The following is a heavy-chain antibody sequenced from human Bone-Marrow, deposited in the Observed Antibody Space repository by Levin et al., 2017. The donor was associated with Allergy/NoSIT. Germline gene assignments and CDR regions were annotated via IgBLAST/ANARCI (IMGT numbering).Heavy chain of an antibody. CDR3: ATDWERTAVN. CDR2: IKTDGSDK. D-gene: IGHD3-16*01. V-gene: IGHV3-7*04. Sequence: GGSLRLSCEAFGFSFSNYWMCWVRQAPGRGLEWVANIKTDGSDKYYVDSVKGRFTISRDNAKNSLYLQMNSLRVDDTAVYSCATDWERTAVNWGQGTLVTVSS. CDR1: GFSFSNYW. J-gene: IGHJ4*02.